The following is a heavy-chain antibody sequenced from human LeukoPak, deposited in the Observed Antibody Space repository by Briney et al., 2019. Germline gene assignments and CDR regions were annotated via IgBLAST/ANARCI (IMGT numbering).Heavy chain of an antibody. Sequence: GESLKISCKGSGYSFTSYWIGWVRQMPGKGLEWMGIIYPGDSDTRYSPSFQGQVTISADKSISTANLQWSSLKASDTAMYYCARLYYYDSSGYYPTAFDIWGQGTMVTVSS. D-gene: IGHD3-22*01. V-gene: IGHV5-51*01. J-gene: IGHJ3*02. CDR1: GYSFTSYW. CDR3: ARLYYYDSSGYYPTAFDI. CDR2: IYPGDSDT.